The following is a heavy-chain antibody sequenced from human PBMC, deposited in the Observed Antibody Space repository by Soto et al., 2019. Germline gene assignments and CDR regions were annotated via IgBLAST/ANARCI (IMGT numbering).Heavy chain of an antibody. J-gene: IGHJ4*02. CDR2: INSGGSTT. CDR1: GFTFSSHW. V-gene: IGHV3-74*01. CDR3: VRGASGYYYVDS. Sequence: EVQLVESGGGLVQPGGSLRLSCAASGFTFSSHWIHWVRQAPGKGLVWVSRINSGGSTTDYADSVKGRFTISRDNAKNTLSLQMNGLRGEDTAVYHCVRGASGYYYVDSWGQGTLVTVSS. D-gene: IGHD3-22*01.